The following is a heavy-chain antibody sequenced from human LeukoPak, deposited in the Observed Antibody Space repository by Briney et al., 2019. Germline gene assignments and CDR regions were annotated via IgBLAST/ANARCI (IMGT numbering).Heavy chain of an antibody. CDR3: ASRASYYYYGMDV. Sequence: SETLSLTCTVSGGSISSGGYYWSWMRQHPGKGLEWIGYIYHSGTTYYSTSLRSRVTIFVDTSKNQFSLKLSSVTAADTAVYYCASRASYYYYGMDVWGQGTTVTVSS. CDR1: GGSISSGGYY. J-gene: IGHJ6*02. CDR2: IYHSGTT. V-gene: IGHV4-31*03.